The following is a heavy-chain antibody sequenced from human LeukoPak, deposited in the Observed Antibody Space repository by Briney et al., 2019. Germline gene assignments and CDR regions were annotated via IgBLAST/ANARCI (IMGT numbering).Heavy chain of an antibody. CDR3: ARSIHPQFYYYYGMDV. V-gene: IGHV1-46*01. J-gene: IGHJ6*02. CDR2: INPSGGNT. CDR1: GYTFTSYY. Sequence: GASVKVSCKASGYTFTSYYIHLVRQAPGQGLEWMGIINPSGGNTTYAQKFQGRVTMTRDTSTSTVYMELSSLRSENTALYYCARSIHPQFYYYYGMDVWGQGTTVTVSS.